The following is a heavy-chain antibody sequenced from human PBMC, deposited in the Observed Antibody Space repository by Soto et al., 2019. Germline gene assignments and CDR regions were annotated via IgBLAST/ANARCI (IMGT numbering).Heavy chain of an antibody. CDR1: GGTFSSYA. CDR3: ARAACYYDGSGYRPPEY. D-gene: IGHD3-22*01. V-gene: IGHV1-69*01. Sequence: QVQLVQSGAEVKKPGSSVKVSCKASGGTFSSYAISWVRQAPGQGLEWMGGIIPIFGTANYAQKFQGRVTITADESTSKADMELSSLRSEDTALYYCARAACYYDGSGYRPPEYWGQGTRVTVSS. J-gene: IGHJ4*02. CDR2: IIPIFGTA.